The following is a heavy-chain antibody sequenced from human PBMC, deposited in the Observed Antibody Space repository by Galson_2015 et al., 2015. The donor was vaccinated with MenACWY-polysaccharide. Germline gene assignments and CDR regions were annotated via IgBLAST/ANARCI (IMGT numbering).Heavy chain of an antibody. CDR3: AKTNRGGIWTSWWAWWFQP. Sequence: SLRICCAASGFTFTNYAMNWVRQAPGKGLEWVSSIGGSGTTYYADSVKGRFTMSRDNSKNMVYLQMNSLRAQDTAIYYCAKTNRGGIWTSWWAWWFQPWGQGSLVILSS. CDR1: GFTFTNYA. D-gene: IGHD2-15*01. V-gene: IGHV3-23*01. CDR2: IGGSGTT. J-gene: IGHJ5*02.